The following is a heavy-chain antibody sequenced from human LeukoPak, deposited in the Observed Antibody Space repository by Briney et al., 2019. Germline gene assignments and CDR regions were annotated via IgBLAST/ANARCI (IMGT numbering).Heavy chain of an antibody. CDR3: ARDSSTVDPPY. D-gene: IGHD2-2*01. CDR2: ISSSSSYI. CDR1: GFTYSSYS. Sequence: GGSLRLSCAASGFTYSSYSMNWVRQAPGKGLEWVSSISSSSSYIYYADSVKGRFTISRDNAKNSLYLQMNSLRAEDTAVYYCARDSSTVDPPYWGQGTLVTVSS. J-gene: IGHJ4*02. V-gene: IGHV3-21*01.